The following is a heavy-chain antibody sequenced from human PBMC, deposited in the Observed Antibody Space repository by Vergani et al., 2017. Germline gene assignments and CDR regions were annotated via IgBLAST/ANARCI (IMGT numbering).Heavy chain of an antibody. Sequence: QVQLQQWGAGLLKPSETLSLTCAVHGGSFSCYYWGWIRQPPGQGLEWIGEINHSGSTNYNPSLKSRVTISVDTSKNHFSLKRRSVTAADTAVYYCARRAYGLDYWGQGTLVTVSP. CDR2: INHSGST. CDR3: ARRAYGLDY. CDR1: GGSFSCYY. J-gene: IGHJ4*02. V-gene: IGHV4-34*01. D-gene: IGHD3-10*01.